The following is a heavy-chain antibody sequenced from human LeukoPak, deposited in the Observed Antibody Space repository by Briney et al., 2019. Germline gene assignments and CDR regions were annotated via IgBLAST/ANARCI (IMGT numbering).Heavy chain of an antibody. Sequence: PSETLSLTCTVSGGSISSYYWSWIRQPPGKGLEWIGYIYYGGSANCNPSLKSRVTISLDTSKNQFSLKLSSVTAADTAVYYCARDYYDGVFDYWGQGTLVTVSS. V-gene: IGHV4-59*12. J-gene: IGHJ4*02. CDR2: IYYGGSA. D-gene: IGHD3-22*01. CDR1: GGSISSYY. CDR3: ARDYYDGVFDY.